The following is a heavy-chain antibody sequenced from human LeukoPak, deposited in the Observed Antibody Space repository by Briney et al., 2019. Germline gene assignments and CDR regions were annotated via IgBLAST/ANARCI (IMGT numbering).Heavy chain of an antibody. V-gene: IGHV3-48*04. Sequence: GGSLRLSCAASGFTFSSYSMNWVRQAPGKGLEWVSYISSSGSTIYYADSVKGRFTISRDNAKNSLYLQMNSLRAEDTAVYYCARENGYGRRGAFDIWGQGTMVTVSS. D-gene: IGHD5-12*01. CDR2: ISSSGSTI. CDR3: ARENGYGRRGAFDI. CDR1: GFTFSSYS. J-gene: IGHJ3*02.